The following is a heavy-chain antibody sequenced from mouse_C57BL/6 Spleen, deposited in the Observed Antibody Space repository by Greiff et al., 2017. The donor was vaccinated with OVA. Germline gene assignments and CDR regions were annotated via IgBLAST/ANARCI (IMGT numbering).Heavy chain of an antibody. J-gene: IGHJ3*01. V-gene: IGHV5-6*01. Sequence: EVLLVQSGGDLVKPGASVKLSCAASGFTFSSYGMSWVSQTPDKRLEWIATICPGGSYTYSLDNVKGRFTISTENAKNTLYLQMSSLKSEDTAVDYCAREGIRRQFAYWGQGTLVTVSA. CDR1: GFTFSSYG. D-gene: IGHD1-2*01. CDR2: ICPGGSYT. CDR3: AREGIRRQFAY.